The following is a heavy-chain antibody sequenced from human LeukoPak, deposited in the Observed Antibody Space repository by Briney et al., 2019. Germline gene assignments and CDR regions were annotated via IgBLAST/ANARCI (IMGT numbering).Heavy chain of an antibody. J-gene: IGHJ3*02. V-gene: IGHV1-2*02. CDR1: GYTFTGYY. CDR2: INPNSGGT. CDR3: ARDLGILLWFGDPIPNFGI. Sequence: ASVKVSCKASGYTFTGYYMHWVRQAPAQGLEWMGRINPNSGGTNYAQKFQGRVTMTRDTSISIAYMELSRMRSDDTGVYYCARDLGILLWFGDPIPNFGIWGQGTMVTVSS. D-gene: IGHD3-10*01.